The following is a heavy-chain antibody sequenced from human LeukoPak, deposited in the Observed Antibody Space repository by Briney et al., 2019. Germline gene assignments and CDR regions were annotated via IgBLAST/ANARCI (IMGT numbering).Heavy chain of an antibody. V-gene: IGHV4-38-2*01. J-gene: IGHJ3*02. CDR1: VYSINLGYY. CDR2: LYHSESN. Sequence: SETLSLTRAVSVYSINLGYYWGWIGQPPGKGLDWIGRLYHSESNYYNPSLKSRDTISVDTSKNQLSMKLSSVTAAGTDVYYCASPGTTGTTYPPGSDFDSWGQGTMVTVSS. D-gene: IGHD1-1*01. CDR3: ASPGTTGTTYPPGSDFDS.